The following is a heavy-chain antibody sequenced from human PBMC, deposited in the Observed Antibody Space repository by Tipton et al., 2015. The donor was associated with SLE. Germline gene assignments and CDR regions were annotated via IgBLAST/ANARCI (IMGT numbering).Heavy chain of an antibody. J-gene: IGHJ4*02. Sequence: QLVQSGAEVKKRGASVKVSCKASGYTFTNCVISWVRQAPGQGLEWMGWISTYNGNTDYAQKFQGRVTMTTDTSTSTVYMELRRLRSDDTAMYYCARDGAAADSFDYWGQGTLVTVSS. CDR1: GYTFTNCV. CDR2: ISTYNGNT. D-gene: IGHD6-13*01. CDR3: ARDGAAADSFDY. V-gene: IGHV1-18*04.